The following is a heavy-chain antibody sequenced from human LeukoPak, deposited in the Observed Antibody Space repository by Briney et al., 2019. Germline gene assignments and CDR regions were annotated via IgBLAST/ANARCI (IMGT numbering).Heavy chain of an antibody. D-gene: IGHD3-10*01. CDR2: IYSAGST. Sequence: GGSLRLSCAASGFTFSSYWMSWVRQAPGKGLEWVSVIYSAGSTYYADSVKGRFTISRDNSKNTLYLQMNSLRAEDTAVYYCARSDGSGSYPVDYWGQGALVTVSS. V-gene: IGHV3-66*01. CDR3: ARSDGSGSYPVDY. J-gene: IGHJ4*02. CDR1: GFTFSSYW.